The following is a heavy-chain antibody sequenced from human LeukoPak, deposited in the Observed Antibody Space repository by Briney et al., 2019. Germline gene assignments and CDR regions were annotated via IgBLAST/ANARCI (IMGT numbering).Heavy chain of an antibody. D-gene: IGHD1-26*01. V-gene: IGHV4-59*01. Sequence: KPSETLSLTCTVSGGSISGYWCSWIRQPPGKGPEWIGYIYYSGGTNYHPSLNSRVTMSVDTSKSQFSLKLSSVPAAETAVYYRAIGDTRGNYIWGQGTMVTVSS. CDR2: IYYSGGT. J-gene: IGHJ3*02. CDR1: GGSISGYW. CDR3: AIGDTRGNYI.